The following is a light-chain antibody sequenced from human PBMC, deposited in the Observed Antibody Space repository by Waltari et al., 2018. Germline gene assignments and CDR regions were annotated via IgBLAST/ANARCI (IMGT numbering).Light chain of an antibody. J-gene: IGKJ4*01. CDR2: DTS. CDR3: QQTSSWPLT. CDR1: QSVSIN. V-gene: IGKV3-11*01. Sequence: EIVLTQSPATLSLSPGQSATLSCRASQSVSINLGWYQQKLGQPPRLPIYDTSNRATGIPDRFSASGFGTDFTLTISSLEPEDFAVYFCQQTSSWPLTFGGGTKVEIK.